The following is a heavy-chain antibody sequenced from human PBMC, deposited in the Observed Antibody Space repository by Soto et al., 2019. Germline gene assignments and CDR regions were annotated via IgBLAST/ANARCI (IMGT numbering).Heavy chain of an antibody. CDR2: IWYDGSNK. Sequence: GGSLRLSCAASGFTFSSYGMHWVRQAPGKGLEWVAVIWYDGSNKYYADSVKGRFTISRDNSKNTLYLQMNSLRAEDTAVYYCARGSPYGDPLDYWGQGTLVTVSS. J-gene: IGHJ4*02. D-gene: IGHD4-17*01. CDR3: ARGSPYGDPLDY. CDR1: GFTFSSYG. V-gene: IGHV3-33*01.